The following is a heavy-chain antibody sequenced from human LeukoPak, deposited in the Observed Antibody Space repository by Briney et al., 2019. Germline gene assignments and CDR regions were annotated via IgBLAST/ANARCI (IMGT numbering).Heavy chain of an antibody. Sequence: SETLSLTCTVSSGSIRSSSYYWGWIRQPPGKGLEWIGNIYYSESTYYNPSLKSRVTISLDTSKNQRPLKLSSVTAADTAVYYCATPYYYGSGSYDYWGQGTLVTVSS. CDR3: ATPYYYGSGSYDY. CDR2: IYYSEST. J-gene: IGHJ4*02. CDR1: SGSIRSSSYY. D-gene: IGHD3-10*01. V-gene: IGHV4-39*01.